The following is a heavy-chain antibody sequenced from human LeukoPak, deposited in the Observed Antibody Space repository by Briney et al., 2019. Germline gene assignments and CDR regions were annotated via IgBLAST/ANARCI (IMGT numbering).Heavy chain of an antibody. V-gene: IGHV1-2*02. J-gene: IGHJ4*02. Sequence: EASVKVSCKASGYTFTGYYMHWVRQAPGQGLEWMGWINPNSGGTNYAQKFQGRVTMTRDTSISTAYMELSRLRSDDTAVYYCATSSPVVGGWDQAFDYRGQGTLVTVSS. CDR1: GYTFTGYY. CDR3: ATSSPVVGGWDQAFDY. D-gene: IGHD1-26*01. CDR2: INPNSGGT.